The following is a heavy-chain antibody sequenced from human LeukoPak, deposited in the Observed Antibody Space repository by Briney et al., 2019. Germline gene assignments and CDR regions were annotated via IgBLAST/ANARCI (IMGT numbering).Heavy chain of an antibody. D-gene: IGHD3-22*01. V-gene: IGHV4-34*01. CDR3: ARQIGDYYDSSGYYDAFDI. CDR2: INHSGST. CDR1: GGSFSGYY. Sequence: SETLSLTCAVYGGSFSGYYWSWIRQPPGKGLEWIGEINHSGSTNYNPSLKSRVTISVDTSKNQFSLKLSSVTAADTAVYYCARQIGDYYDSSGYYDAFDIWGQGTMVTVSS. J-gene: IGHJ3*02.